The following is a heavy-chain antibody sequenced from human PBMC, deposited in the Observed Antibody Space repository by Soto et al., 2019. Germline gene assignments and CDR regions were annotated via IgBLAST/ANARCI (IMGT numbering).Heavy chain of an antibody. V-gene: IGHV1-69*01. Sequence: QVQLVQSGAEVKKPGSSVKVSCKASGGTFSSYAISWVRQAPGQGLEWMGGIIPIFGTANYAQKFQGRVTTTADESTSTAYMELSSLRSEDTAVYYCARDLGIVVVTAMPGAFDIWGQGTMVTVSS. D-gene: IGHD2-21*02. CDR1: GGTFSSYA. J-gene: IGHJ3*02. CDR3: ARDLGIVVVTAMPGAFDI. CDR2: IIPIFGTA.